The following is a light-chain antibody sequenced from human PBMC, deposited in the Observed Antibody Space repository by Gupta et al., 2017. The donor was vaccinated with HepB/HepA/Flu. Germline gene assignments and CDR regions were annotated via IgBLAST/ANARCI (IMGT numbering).Light chain of an antibody. V-gene: IGLV1-47*01. Sequence: QSVLSQPPSASGTPGQRVTISCSGRGSNIGLNYIHWYQQLPGTAPKVLIFRSNQRPSGGHDRCAGSTSGTSASLASSGLRSEDEADYYCAAWDNRLSGYVFGTGTKVTVL. J-gene: IGLJ1*01. CDR3: AAWDNRLSGYV. CDR1: GSNIGLNY. CDR2: RSN.